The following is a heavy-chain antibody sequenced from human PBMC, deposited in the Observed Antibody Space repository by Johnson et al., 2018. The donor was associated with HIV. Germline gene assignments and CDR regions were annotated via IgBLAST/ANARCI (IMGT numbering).Heavy chain of an antibody. J-gene: IGHJ3*02. CDR1: GFTFDDYG. CDR3: ARDPFTPAGSDAFDI. D-gene: IGHD2-15*01. Sequence: VQLVESGGGVVRPGGSLRLSCAASGFTFDDYGMSWVRQAPGKGLEYVSTISSNGGRTYYTEAVKGRFTISRDNSKKTLYLQMGSLRAEDTAVYYCARDPFTPAGSDAFDIWGQGTMVTVSS. CDR2: ISSNGGRT. V-gene: IGHV3-64*07.